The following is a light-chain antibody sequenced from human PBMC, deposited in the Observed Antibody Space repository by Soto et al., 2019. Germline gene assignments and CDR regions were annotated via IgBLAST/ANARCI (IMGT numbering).Light chain of an antibody. CDR1: AIDVGSYGY. V-gene: IGLV2-14*01. Sequence: QSVLTQPASVSGSPGQSITISCTGTAIDVGSYGYVSWYQQHPGKAPKLMIYEVSNRPSGVSNRFSGSKSGNTASLTISGLQAEDEADYYCSSYTSSSTYVFGTGTKV. J-gene: IGLJ1*01. CDR3: SSYTSSSTYV. CDR2: EVS.